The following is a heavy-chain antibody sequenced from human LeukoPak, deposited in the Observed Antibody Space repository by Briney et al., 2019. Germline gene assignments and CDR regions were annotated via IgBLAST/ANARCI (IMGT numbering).Heavy chain of an antibody. Sequence: ASVKVSCKASGYTFTSYGISWVRQAPGQGLEWMGWISAYNGNTNYAQKLQGRVTMTTDTSTSTAYMELRSLRSDDTAVYYCARERHCSTISCYFFDYWGQGTLVTVSS. J-gene: IGHJ4*02. CDR2: ISAYNGNT. V-gene: IGHV1-18*01. CDR1: GYTFTSYG. CDR3: ARERHCSTISCYFFDY. D-gene: IGHD2-2*01.